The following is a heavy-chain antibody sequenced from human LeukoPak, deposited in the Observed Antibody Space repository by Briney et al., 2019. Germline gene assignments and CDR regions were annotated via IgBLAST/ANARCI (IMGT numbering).Heavy chain of an antibody. V-gene: IGHV3-21*01. Sequence: PGGSLRLSCAASGFTFTNYWMHWVRQAPGKGLEWVSSISSSSNYIYYADSVKGRFTISRDNAKNSLYLQMNSLRAEDTAVYYCARGVVPAAIHLNWFDPWGQGTLVTVSS. J-gene: IGHJ5*02. D-gene: IGHD2-2*02. CDR1: GFTFTNYW. CDR3: ARGVVPAAIHLNWFDP. CDR2: ISSSSNYI.